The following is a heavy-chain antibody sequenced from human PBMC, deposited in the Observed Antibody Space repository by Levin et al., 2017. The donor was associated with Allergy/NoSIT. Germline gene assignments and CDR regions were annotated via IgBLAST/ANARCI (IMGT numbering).Heavy chain of an antibody. CDR2: IYHSGST. CDR1: GGSISSSNW. CDR3: ARGVPSITMVRGVIIGVSAFDI. D-gene: IGHD3-10*01. V-gene: IGHV4-4*02. Sequence: PSETLSLTCAVSGGSISSSNWWSWVRQPPGKGLEWIGEIYHSGSTNYNPSLKSRVTISVDKSKNQFSLKLSSVTAADTAVYYCARGVPSITMVRGVIIGVSAFDIWGQGTMVTVSS. J-gene: IGHJ3*02.